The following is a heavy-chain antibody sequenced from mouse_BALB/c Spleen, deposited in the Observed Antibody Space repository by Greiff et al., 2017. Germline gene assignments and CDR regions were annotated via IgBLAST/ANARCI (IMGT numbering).Heavy chain of an antibody. Sequence: EVKLQESGAELVRSGASVKLSCTASGFNIKDYYMHWVKQRPEQGLEWIGWIDPENGDTEYAPKFQGKATMTADTSSNTAYLQLSSLTSEDTAVYYCNAPYYGSSEPYYAMDYWGQGTSVTVSS. CDR2: IDPENGDT. D-gene: IGHD1-1*01. V-gene: IGHV14-4*02. CDR3: NAPYYGSSEPYYAMDY. CDR1: GFNIKDYY. J-gene: IGHJ4*01.